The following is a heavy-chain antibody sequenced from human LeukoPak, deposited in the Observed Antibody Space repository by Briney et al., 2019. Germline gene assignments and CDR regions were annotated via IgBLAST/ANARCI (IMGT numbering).Heavy chain of an antibody. CDR3: ARDILGEGSN. D-gene: IGHD2-15*01. J-gene: IGHJ4*02. CDR2: TYYRSEWGH. V-gene: IGHV6-1*01. Sequence: SQTLSLTCAISGDIVSSTTSAWNWIRQFPSRGLEWLGRTYYRSEWGHDYALSVKSRITIDPDTSKNQFSLQLNSVTPEDTAVYYCARDILGEGSNWGQGTLVTVSS. CDR1: GDIVSSTTSA.